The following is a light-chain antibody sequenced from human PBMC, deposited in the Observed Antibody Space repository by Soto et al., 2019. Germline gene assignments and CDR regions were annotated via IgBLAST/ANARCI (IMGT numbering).Light chain of an antibody. CDR2: HNY. CDR1: SSNIGSDF. V-gene: IGLV1-47*01. Sequence: QSVLTQPPSESGTPGQRVTISCSGSSSNIGSDFVYWYQQLPGTAPKLLIYHNYQRPSGVPDRFSGSKSGTSGSLAISDLRSEDEADYYCSAWDDSLSAYVFGAGTKVTVL. J-gene: IGLJ1*01. CDR3: SAWDDSLSAYV.